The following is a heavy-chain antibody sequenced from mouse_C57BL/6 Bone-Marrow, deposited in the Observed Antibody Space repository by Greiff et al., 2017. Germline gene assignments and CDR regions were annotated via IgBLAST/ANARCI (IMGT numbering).Heavy chain of an antibody. V-gene: IGHV6-3*01. CDR3: TDDPSWFAY. J-gene: IGHJ3*01. CDR1: GFTFSNYW. Sequence: EVKLEESGGGLVQPGGSMKLSCVASGFTFSNYWMNWVRQSPVKGLEWVAQISLKSDNYATHYAMSVKGRFTISRDDSKISVYLQINNLRAEDTGIYYCTDDPSWFAYWGQGTLVTVSA. CDR2: ISLKSDNYAT.